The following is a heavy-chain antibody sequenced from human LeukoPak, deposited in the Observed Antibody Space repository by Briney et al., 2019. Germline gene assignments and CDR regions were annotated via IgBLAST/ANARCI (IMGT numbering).Heavy chain of an antibody. Sequence: GGSLRLSCAASGFTFSSYAMHWVRQAPGKGLEWVAVISYDGSNKYYADSVKGRFTISRDNSKNTLYLQMNSLRAEDTAVYYCASRGGRRYYDSSGYFPDYWGQGTLVNVSS. D-gene: IGHD3-22*01. CDR1: GFTFSSYA. CDR2: ISYDGSNK. V-gene: IGHV3-30*04. CDR3: ASRGGRRYYDSSGYFPDY. J-gene: IGHJ4*02.